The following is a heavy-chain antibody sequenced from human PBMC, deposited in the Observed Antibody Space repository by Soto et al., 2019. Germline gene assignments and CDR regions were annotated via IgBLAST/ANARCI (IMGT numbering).Heavy chain of an antibody. D-gene: IGHD2-2*01. J-gene: IGHJ6*03. V-gene: IGHV1-69*04. CDR3: ARDLLFGSTSYYYYYMDV. Sequence: SVKVSCKASGGTFSSYTISWVRQAPGQGLEWMGRIIPILGIANYAQKFQGRVTITADKSTSTAYMELSSLRSEDTAVYYCARDLLFGSTSYYYYYMDVWGKGTTVTVSS. CDR2: IIPILGIA. CDR1: GGTFSSYT.